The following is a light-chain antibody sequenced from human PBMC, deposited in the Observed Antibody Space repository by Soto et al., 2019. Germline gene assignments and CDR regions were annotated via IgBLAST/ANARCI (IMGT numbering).Light chain of an antibody. CDR3: SSYAGSSNV. V-gene: IGLV2-8*01. CDR1: SSDVGGYNY. J-gene: IGLJ1*01. Sequence: QSVLTQPPSASGSPGQSVAISCTGTSSDVGGYNYVSWYQQHPGKAPKLMIYEVNKRPSGVPDRSSGSKSGNTASLTVSGLQAEDEADYYCSSYAGSSNVFGTGPKVTVL. CDR2: EVN.